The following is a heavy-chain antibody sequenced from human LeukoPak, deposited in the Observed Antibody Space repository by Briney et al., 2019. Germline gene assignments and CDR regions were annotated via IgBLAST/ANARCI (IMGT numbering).Heavy chain of an antibody. Sequence: GGSLRLSCAASGFTFSTYGMHWVRQAPGKGLEWVAFIRNDGTIKYYADSVKGRFTISRDNSKNTLYLQMNSLRAEDTAVYFCAKTASNSWGYFDYWGQGTLVTVSS. J-gene: IGHJ4*02. CDR3: AKTASNSWGYFDY. V-gene: IGHV3-30*02. CDR2: IRNDGTIK. CDR1: GFTFSTYG. D-gene: IGHD6-13*01.